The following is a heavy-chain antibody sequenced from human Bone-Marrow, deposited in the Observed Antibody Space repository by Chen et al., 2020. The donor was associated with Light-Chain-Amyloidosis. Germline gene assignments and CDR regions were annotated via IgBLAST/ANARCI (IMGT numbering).Heavy chain of an antibody. D-gene: IGHD3-9*01. CDR1: GFPFSSHA. J-gene: IGHJ4*02. CDR2: ISFDG. Sequence: XPGTSLRLSCVGSGFPFSSHAMHWVRRAPGRGLEWVAVISFDGRADSVQGRFTVSRDNSKSTLYLQXXXXXXXXTAXXXCARTLRYGHQVYFDYWGQGTLVTVSS. V-gene: IGHV3-30*04. CDR3: ARTLRYGHQVYFDY.